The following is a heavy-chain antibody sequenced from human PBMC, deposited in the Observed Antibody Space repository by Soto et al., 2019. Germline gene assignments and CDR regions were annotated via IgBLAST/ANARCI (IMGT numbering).Heavy chain of an antibody. CDR2: ISGSGGST. J-gene: IGHJ4*02. D-gene: IGHD2-15*01. V-gene: IGHV3-23*01. CDR3: AKRRDIYCSGGSCYIFDY. Sequence: GGSLRLSCAASGFTFSSYAMSWVRQAPGKGLEWVSAISGSGGSTYYADSVKGRFTISRDNSKNTLYLQMNSLRAEDTAVYYCAKRRDIYCSGGSCYIFDYWGQGTLVTVSS. CDR1: GFTFSSYA.